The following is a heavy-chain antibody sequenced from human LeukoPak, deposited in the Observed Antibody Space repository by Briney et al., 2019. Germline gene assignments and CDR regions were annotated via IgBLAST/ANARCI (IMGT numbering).Heavy chain of an antibody. Sequence: ASVKVSCKVSGYTLTELSMHWVRQAPGKGLERMGGFYPEGGETIYAQKFQGRVTMTEDTSTDTAYMELSSLRSEDTAVYYCATYYDILTGYFYFDYWGQGTLVTVSS. CDR3: ATYYDILTGYFYFDY. CDR1: GYTLTELS. D-gene: IGHD3-9*01. CDR2: FYPEGGET. V-gene: IGHV1-24*01. J-gene: IGHJ4*02.